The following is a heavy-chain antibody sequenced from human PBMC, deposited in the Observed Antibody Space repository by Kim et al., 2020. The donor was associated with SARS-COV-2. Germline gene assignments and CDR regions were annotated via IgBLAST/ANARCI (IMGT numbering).Heavy chain of an antibody. D-gene: IGHD3-10*01. V-gene: IGHV1-18*01. CDR2: ISAYNGNT. CDR3: SRSGDGNWFDP. Sequence: ASLKVSCKASGYNFGRFGVGWVRQAPGQGFEWMGWISAYNGNTNYAQKFQGRVTMTTDTSTSTAYLELRSLISDDTGVYYCSRSGDGNWFDPWGQGTLVTVSS. J-gene: IGHJ5*02. CDR1: GYNFGRFG.